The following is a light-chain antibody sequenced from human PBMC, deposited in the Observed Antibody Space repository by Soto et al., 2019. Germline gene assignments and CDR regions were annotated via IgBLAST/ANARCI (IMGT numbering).Light chain of an antibody. CDR1: QSVSSSY. Sequence: EIVLTQSPGTLSLSPGERATLSCRASQSVSSSYLAWYQQKPGQGPRLLIYGASSGATGIPDRFSGSGSGTDFTLTISRLEPEDFAVYYCQQYDSSPVTFGQGTKVEIK. CDR2: GAS. J-gene: IGKJ1*01. CDR3: QQYDSSPVT. V-gene: IGKV3-20*01.